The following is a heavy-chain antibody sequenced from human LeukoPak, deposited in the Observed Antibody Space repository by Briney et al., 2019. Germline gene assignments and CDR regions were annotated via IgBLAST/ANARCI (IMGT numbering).Heavy chain of an antibody. D-gene: IGHD6-19*01. V-gene: IGHV3-64D*09. Sequence: GRSLSLSCSASGFTFSSYAMHWVRQALGKGREYVSAISSNGGSTYYADTVKGRFTISRDNSKNTLYLQMSSLRAEDTAVYYCVKDHIPYSSGWQQNCQHWDQGTLVTVAS. CDR1: GFTFSSYA. CDR3: VKDHIPYSSGWQQNCQH. CDR2: ISSNGGST. J-gene: IGHJ1*01.